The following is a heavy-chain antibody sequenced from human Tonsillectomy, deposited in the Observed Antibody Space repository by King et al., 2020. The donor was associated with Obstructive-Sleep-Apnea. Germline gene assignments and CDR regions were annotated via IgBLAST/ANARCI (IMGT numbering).Heavy chain of an antibody. CDR2: IYHSGST. CDR3: ARDEQLIPYWYFDL. J-gene: IGHJ2*01. Sequence: QLQESGPGLVKPSETLSLTCTVSGGSISSSSYYWGWIRQPPGKGLGWSGCIYHSGSTYYKPCLKSRVTISVDTSKNQFSLKLNSVTAADTAVYYCARDEQLIPYWYFDLWGRGTLVTVSS. D-gene: IGHD6-13*01. CDR1: GGSISSSSYY. V-gene: IGHV4-39*07.